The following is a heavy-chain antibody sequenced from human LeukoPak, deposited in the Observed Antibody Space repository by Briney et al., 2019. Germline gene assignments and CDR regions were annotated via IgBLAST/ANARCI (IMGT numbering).Heavy chain of an antibody. CDR3: ARFDSGAPDY. D-gene: IGHD2-21*01. Sequence: SQTLSLTCAISGVWVSSNSAAWNWIRQSPSRGLEWLGRTYYRSKWYNEYTVSVESRISIHPDTSKNQFSTQLKSVTPEDTAMYYCARFDSGAPDYWGQGTLVTVSS. J-gene: IGHJ4*02. V-gene: IGHV6-1*01. CDR1: GVWVSSNSAA. CDR2: TYYRSKWYN.